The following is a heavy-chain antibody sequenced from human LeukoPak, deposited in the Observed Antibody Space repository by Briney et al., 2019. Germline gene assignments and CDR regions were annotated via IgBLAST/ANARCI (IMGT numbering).Heavy chain of an antibody. J-gene: IGHJ2*01. CDR3: ARSGDFWSGYYWGTYWYFDL. V-gene: IGHV3-11*01. CDR1: GFTFSDYS. CDR2: ISSSGSTI. Sequence: GGSLRLSCAASGFTFSDYSMSWIRQAPGKGLEWVSYISSSGSTIYYADSVKGRFTISRDNAKNSLYLQMNSLKAEDTAVYYCARSGDFWSGYYWGTYWYFDLWGRGTLVTVSS. D-gene: IGHD3-3*01.